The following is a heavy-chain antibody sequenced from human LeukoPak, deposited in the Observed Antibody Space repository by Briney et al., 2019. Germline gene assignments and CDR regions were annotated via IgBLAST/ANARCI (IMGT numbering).Heavy chain of an antibody. CDR3: ARTQSKDGSGSYGY. Sequence: ASVKVSCKASGYTFTGYYMHWVRQAPGQGLEWMGWINPNSGGTNYAQKFQGRVTMTRDTSISTAYMELSRLRSDDTAVYYCARTQSKDGSGSYGYWGQGTLVTVSS. J-gene: IGHJ4*02. D-gene: IGHD3-10*01. V-gene: IGHV1-2*02. CDR1: GYTFTGYY. CDR2: INPNSGGT.